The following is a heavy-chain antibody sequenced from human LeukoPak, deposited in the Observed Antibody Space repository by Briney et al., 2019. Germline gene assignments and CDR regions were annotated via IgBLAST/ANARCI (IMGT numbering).Heavy chain of an antibody. D-gene: IGHD7-27*01. J-gene: IGHJ3*02. CDR2: IIPIFGTA. Sequence: ASVKVSCKASGGTFSSYAISWVRQAPGQGLEWMGRIIPIFGTANYAQKFQGRVTITTDESTSTAYMELSSLRSEDTAVCYCAIGDWGSARSAFDIWGQGTMVTVSS. CDR1: GGTFSSYA. V-gene: IGHV1-69*05. CDR3: AIGDWGSARSAFDI.